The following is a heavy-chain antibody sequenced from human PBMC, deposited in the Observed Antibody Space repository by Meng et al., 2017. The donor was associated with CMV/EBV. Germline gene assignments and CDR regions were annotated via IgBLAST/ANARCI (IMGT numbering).Heavy chain of an antibody. CDR1: GFTFSSYA. CDR3: ASGLYSSPAYYYYGMDV. V-gene: IGHV3-64*02. CDR2: ISSNGGST. Sequence: GESLKISCAASGFTFSSYAMHWVRQAPGKGLEYVSAISSNGGSTYYADSVKGRFTISRDKSKNTLYLQMGSLRAEDMAVYYCASGLYSSPAYYYYGMDVWGQGTTVTVSS. D-gene: IGHD6-13*01. J-gene: IGHJ6*02.